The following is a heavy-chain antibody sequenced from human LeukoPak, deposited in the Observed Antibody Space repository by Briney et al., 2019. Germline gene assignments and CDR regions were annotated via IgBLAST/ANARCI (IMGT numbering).Heavy chain of an antibody. V-gene: IGHV3-11*04. D-gene: IGHD6-19*01. Sequence: RPRGSLRLSCAASGFSFSKHYMTWIRQAPGKGLEWIAYISSNGSSIYYADSVKGRFTISRDNAKNTLHPQMNSLRAEDTSLYYCTRGPKYSSGPAWGQGTLVTVSS. CDR1: GFSFSKHY. CDR3: TRGPKYSSGPA. J-gene: IGHJ4*02. CDR2: ISSNGSSI.